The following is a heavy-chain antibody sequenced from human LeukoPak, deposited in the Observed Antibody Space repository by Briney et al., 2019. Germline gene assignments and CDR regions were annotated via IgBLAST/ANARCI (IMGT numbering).Heavy chain of an antibody. J-gene: IGHJ3*02. CDR1: GGSISSYY. Sequence: SETLSLTCTVSGGSISSYYWSWIRQPPGKGLEWIGYIYTSGSTNYNPSLKSRVTISVDTSKNQFSLKLSSVTAADTAVYYCASMMYPHDAFDIWGQGTMVTVSS. V-gene: IGHV4-4*09. CDR2: IYTSGST. D-gene: IGHD2-2*01. CDR3: ASMMYPHDAFDI.